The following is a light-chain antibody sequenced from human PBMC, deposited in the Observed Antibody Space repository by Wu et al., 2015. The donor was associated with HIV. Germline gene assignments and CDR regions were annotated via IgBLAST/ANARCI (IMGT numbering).Light chain of an antibody. V-gene: IGKV3-11*01. CDR2: DAS. J-gene: IGKJ5*01. CDR3: QKRGTWPIT. Sequence: EVVLTQSPATLSLSPGERATLSCRASENVRNSLAWYQQKPGQAPRLVIYDASNRATDIPARFSGSGSGTDFTLSISSLESEDSAVYFCQKRGTWPITFGQGTRLEIK. CDR1: ENVRNS.